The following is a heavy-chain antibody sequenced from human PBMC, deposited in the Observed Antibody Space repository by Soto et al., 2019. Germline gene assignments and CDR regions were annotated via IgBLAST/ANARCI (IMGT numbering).Heavy chain of an antibody. D-gene: IGHD2-2*01. CDR1: GFTFSSYA. J-gene: IGHJ4*02. Sequence: GGSLRLSCAASGFTFSSYAMSWVRQAPGKGLEWVSAFCGSGGGAFYADSVKGRFTISRDSSKNTLYLQMDSLRADDTAVYYCAKGTSASCYVGLDSWGQGTLVTVSS. V-gene: IGHV3-23*01. CDR2: FCGSGGGA. CDR3: AKGTSASCYVGLDS.